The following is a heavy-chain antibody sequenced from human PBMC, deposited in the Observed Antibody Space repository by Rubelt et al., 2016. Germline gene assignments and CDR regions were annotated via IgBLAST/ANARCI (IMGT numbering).Heavy chain of an antibody. Sequence: QVQLQESGPGLVKPSETLSLTCTVSGGSISSYYWSWIRQHPGKGLEWIGYIYYSGSTYYNPSLKSRVTISVDTSKNQFSLKLSSVTAADTAVYYCARTVYDILTGYYNEIRFDDWGQGTLVTVSS. V-gene: IGHV4-59*12. J-gene: IGHJ4*02. CDR1: GGSISSYY. CDR3: ARTVYDILTGYYNEIRFDD. CDR2: IYYSGST. D-gene: IGHD3-9*01.